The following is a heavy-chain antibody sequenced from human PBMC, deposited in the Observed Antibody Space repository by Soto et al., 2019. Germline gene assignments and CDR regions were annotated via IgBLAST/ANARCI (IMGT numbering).Heavy chain of an antibody. D-gene: IGHD5-12*01. CDR2: IRSKANSYAT. J-gene: IGHJ6*02. Sequence: SLRLSCAASGFTFSGSAMHWVRQASGKGLEWVGRIRSKANSYATAYAASVKGRFTISRDDSKNTAYLRMNSLKTEDTAVYYCTRPSVATLGGYYYGMDVWGQGTTVTVSS. V-gene: IGHV3-73*01. CDR3: TRPSVATLGGYYYGMDV. CDR1: GFTFSGSA.